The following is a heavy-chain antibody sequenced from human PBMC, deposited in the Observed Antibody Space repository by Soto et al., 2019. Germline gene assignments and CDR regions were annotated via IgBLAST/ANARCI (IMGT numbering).Heavy chain of an antibody. CDR2: IIPIFGTA. J-gene: IGHJ4*02. CDR3: ARDGGRHSGGIDY. Sequence: QVQLVQSGAEVKKPGSSVKVSCQASGGTFSSYSINWVRQAPGQGLEWMGEIIPIFGTANYAQKFQGRVTITADESTSTAYMELSSLRSEDTAVYYCARDGGRHSGGIDYGGQGTLVTVSS. D-gene: IGHD1-26*01. CDR1: GGTFSSYS. V-gene: IGHV1-69*01.